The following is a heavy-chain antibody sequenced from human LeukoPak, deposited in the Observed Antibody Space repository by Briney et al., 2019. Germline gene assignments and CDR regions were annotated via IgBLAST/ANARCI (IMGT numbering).Heavy chain of an antibody. CDR3: ARDQQQLVRGYFDY. J-gene: IGHJ4*02. CDR2: IIPILGIA. V-gene: IGHV1-69*04. D-gene: IGHD6-13*01. Sequence: ASVKVSCKASGGTFSSYAISWVRQAPGQGLEWMGRIIPILGIANYAQKFQGRVTITADKSTSTAYMELSSLRSEDTAVYYCARDQQQLVRGYFDYWGQGTLVTVSS. CDR1: GGTFSSYA.